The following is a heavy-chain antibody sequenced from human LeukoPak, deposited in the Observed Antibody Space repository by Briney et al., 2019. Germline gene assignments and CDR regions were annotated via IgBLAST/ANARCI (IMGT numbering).Heavy chain of an antibody. CDR1: GGSISSYY. V-gene: IGHV4-59*01. Sequence: SETLSLTCTVSGGSISSYYWNWIRQPPGKGLEWIGYIYYSGSTNYNPSLKSRVTISVDTSKNQFSLKLSSVTAADTAVYYCARDLPPPSGYCSGGSCYWRWFDPWGQGTLATVSS. D-gene: IGHD2-15*01. J-gene: IGHJ5*02. CDR2: IYYSGST. CDR3: ARDLPPPSGYCSGGSCYWRWFDP.